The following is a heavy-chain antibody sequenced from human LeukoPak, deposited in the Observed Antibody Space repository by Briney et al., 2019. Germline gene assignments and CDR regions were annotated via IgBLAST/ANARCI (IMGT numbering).Heavy chain of an antibody. V-gene: IGHV4-59*01. D-gene: IGHD3-22*01. J-gene: IGHJ4*02. Sequence: SETLSLTCTVSGGSISSYYWSWIRQPPGKGLEWIGYIYYSGSTNYNPSLKSRVTISVDTSKNQFSLKLSSVTAADTAVYYCARDPTPYDSSGYYGFPSSWDQGTLVTVSS. CDR1: GGSISSYY. CDR3: ARDPTPYDSSGYYGFPSS. CDR2: IYYSGST.